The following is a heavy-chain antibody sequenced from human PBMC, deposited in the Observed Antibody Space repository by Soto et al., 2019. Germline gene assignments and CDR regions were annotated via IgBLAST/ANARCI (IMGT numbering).Heavy chain of an antibody. D-gene: IGHD6-19*01. CDR3: ARDEGSHGFDS. CDR2: VSGYNGNT. V-gene: IGHV1-18*04. CDR1: GYTFTNYG. J-gene: IGHJ4*02. Sequence: QVQLLVQSGSEVKKPGASVKVSCQASGYTFTNYGISWVRQAPGQGLEWMGWVSGYNGNTNYAQKLRGRVTMTTDTSTSTAYMELRTLRSDDTAVYYCARDEGSHGFDSWGQGTLVTVSS.